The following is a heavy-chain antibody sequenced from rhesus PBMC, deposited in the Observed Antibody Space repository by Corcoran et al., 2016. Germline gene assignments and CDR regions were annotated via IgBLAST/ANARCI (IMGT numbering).Heavy chain of an antibody. Sequence: QLQLQESGPGLVKPAENLSLTCAASGGSISSNYWSWPRQPPGKGLEWSGRISGSGGSTDYNPSLKSRVTISTDTSKNQFSLKLSSVTAADTAVYYCARDPPWVQHWGQGVLVTVSS. CDR2: ISGSGGST. J-gene: IGHJ4*01. D-gene: IGHD5-24*01. V-gene: IGHV4-173*01. CDR3: ARDPPWVQH. CDR1: GGSISSNY.